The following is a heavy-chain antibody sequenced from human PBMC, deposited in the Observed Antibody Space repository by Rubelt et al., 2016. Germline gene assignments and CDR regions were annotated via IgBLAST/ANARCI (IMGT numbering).Heavy chain of an antibody. CDR3: ARDRGTMVRGVIISNYYYYGMDV. Sequence: GGIIPIFGTANYAQKFQGRVTITADESTSTAYMELSSLRSEDTAVYYCARDRGTMVRGVIISNYYYYGMDVWGQGTTVTVSS. D-gene: IGHD3-10*01. CDR2: IIPIFGTA. V-gene: IGHV1-69*01. J-gene: IGHJ6*02.